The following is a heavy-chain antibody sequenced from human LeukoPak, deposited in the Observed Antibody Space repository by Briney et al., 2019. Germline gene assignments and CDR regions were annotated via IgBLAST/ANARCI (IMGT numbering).Heavy chain of an antibody. V-gene: IGHV3-23*01. Sequence: GGSLRLSCAASGFTLRDYAMSWVRQAPGKGLEWVSSIGAGDKYTYYGDSVKGRFTISRDNSKNTLYLQMNSLRAEDTAVYYCARSTDYYDSSGYTRFDYWGQGTLVTVSS. CDR1: GFTLRDYA. CDR3: ARSTDYYDSSGYTRFDY. CDR2: IGAGDKYT. J-gene: IGHJ4*02. D-gene: IGHD3-22*01.